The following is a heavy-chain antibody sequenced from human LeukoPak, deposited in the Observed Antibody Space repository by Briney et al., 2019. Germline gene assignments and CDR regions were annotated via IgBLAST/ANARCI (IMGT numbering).Heavy chain of an antibody. D-gene: IGHD3-10*01. V-gene: IGHV4-39*01. CDR3: ARLISLDNWFDP. CDR2: IYYSGCT. CDR1: GGSISSSSYY. Sequence: SETLSLTCTVSGGSISSSSYYWGWIRQPPGKGLEWIGSIYYSGCTYYNPSLKSRVTISVDTSKNQFSLKLSSVTAADTAVYYCARLISLDNWFDPWGQGTLVTVSS. J-gene: IGHJ5*02.